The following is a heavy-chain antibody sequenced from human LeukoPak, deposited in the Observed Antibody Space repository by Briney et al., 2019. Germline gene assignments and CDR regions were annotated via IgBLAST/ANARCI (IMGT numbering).Heavy chain of an antibody. Sequence: GGCLRLSCAASGFTFSSYAMSWVRQAPGKGLEWVSAIGGRGGSTYYADSVKGRFTISRDNSKNTLYLQMNSLRAEDTALYYCARVWFGYFFQWGQGALVTVSS. J-gene: IGHJ4*02. D-gene: IGHD3-10*01. CDR2: IGGRGGST. CDR3: ARVWFGYFFQ. CDR1: GFTFSSYA. V-gene: IGHV3-23*01.